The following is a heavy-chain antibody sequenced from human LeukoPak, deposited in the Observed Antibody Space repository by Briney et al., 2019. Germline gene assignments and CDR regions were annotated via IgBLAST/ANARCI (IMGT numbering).Heavy chain of an antibody. D-gene: IGHD1-26*01. Sequence: SETLSLTCTVSGGSISSYYWSWIRQPPGKGLEWIGYIYYSGSTNYNPSLKSRVTISVDTSKNQCSLKLSSVPAADTAVYYCASLGSVSGLFDYWGQGTLVSVSS. CDR2: IYYSGST. CDR1: GGSISSYY. CDR3: ASLGSVSGLFDY. V-gene: IGHV4-59*01. J-gene: IGHJ4*02.